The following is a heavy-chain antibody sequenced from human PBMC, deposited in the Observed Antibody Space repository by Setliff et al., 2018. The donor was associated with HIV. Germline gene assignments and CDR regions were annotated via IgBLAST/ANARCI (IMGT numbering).Heavy chain of an antibody. CDR2: INAGDGNT. CDR3: ARESRVPYYYGSGTEPGGGY. CDR1: GYIFSNFA. J-gene: IGHJ4*02. V-gene: IGHV1-3*01. D-gene: IGHD3-10*01. Sequence: ASVKVSCKASGYIFSNFAMHWVRQVPGPRLEWMGWINAGDGNTKYSQKFQGRVTITRDTSASTVYMHMSSLRSEDTALYYCARESRVPYYYGSGTEPGGGYWGQGTLVTV.